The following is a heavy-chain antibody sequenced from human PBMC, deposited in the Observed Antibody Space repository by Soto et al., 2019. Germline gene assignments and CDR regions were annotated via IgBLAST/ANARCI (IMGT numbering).Heavy chain of an antibody. J-gene: IGHJ6*02. D-gene: IGHD6-6*01. Sequence: PSETLSLTCTVSGGSISRSSYYWGWIRQPPGKGLEWIGSIYYSGSTYYNPSLKSRVTISVDTSKNQFSLKLSSVSAADTAVYYCARQAQLGSYYYYYGMDVWGQGTTVTVSS. CDR3: ARQAQLGSYYYYYGMDV. CDR1: GGSISRSSYY. CDR2: IYYSGST. V-gene: IGHV4-39*01.